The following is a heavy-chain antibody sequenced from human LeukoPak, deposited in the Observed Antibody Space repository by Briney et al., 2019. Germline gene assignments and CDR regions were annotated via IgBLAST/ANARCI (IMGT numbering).Heavy chain of an antibody. Sequence: SETLSLTCTVSGGSISSHYWSWIRQPPGKGLEWIGYIYTSGSTNYNPSLKSRVTISVDTSKNQFSLKLSSVTAADTAVYYCARSYYYYMDVWGKGTTVTVSS. V-gene: IGHV4-4*09. J-gene: IGHJ6*03. CDR2: IYTSGST. CDR3: ARSYYYYMDV. CDR1: GGSISSHY.